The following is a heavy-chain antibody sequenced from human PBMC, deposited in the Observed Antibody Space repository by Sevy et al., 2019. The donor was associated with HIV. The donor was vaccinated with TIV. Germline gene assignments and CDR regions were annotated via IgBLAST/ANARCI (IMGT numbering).Heavy chain of an antibody. Sequence: SETLSLTCTVSGGSISSGSFYWGWIRQPPGKGLEWIGSIYYSGSTYYNPSLKSRVTISVDTSRNQFSLKLSSVTAAETALFYCARQGYYGYDIFDYWGQGILVTVSS. CDR2: IYYSGST. CDR3: ARQGYYGYDIFDY. CDR1: GGSISSGSFY. D-gene: IGHD5-12*01. J-gene: IGHJ4*02. V-gene: IGHV4-39*01.